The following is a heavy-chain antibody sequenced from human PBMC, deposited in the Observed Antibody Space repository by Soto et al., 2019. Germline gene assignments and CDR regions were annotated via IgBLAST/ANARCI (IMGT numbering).Heavy chain of an antibody. CDR3: AKGLRSGVAGIILGA. CDR2: ISGSGGST. CDR1: GFTFSSYA. Sequence: PGGSLRLSCAASGFTFSSYAMSWVRQAPGKGLEWVSAISGSGGSTYYADSVKGRFTISRDNSKNTLYLQMNSLRAEDTAVYYCAKGLRSGVAGIILGAWGQGTLVTVSS. D-gene: IGHD6-19*01. J-gene: IGHJ4*02. V-gene: IGHV3-23*01.